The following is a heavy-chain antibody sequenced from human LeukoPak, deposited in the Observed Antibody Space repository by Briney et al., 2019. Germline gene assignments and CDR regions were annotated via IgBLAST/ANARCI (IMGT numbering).Heavy chain of an antibody. J-gene: IGHJ6*02. D-gene: IGHD1-26*01. CDR2: INNERGDI. CDR3: ATYSNWVAGDV. Sequence: GGSLRLSCAASGFTFSSTWMSWVRQAPGKGPEWVANINNERGDIQYVDSVKGRFTIFRDNAKNLLYLQMNSLRAEDTAVYHCATYSNWVAGDVWGQGTTVIVSS. CDR1: GFTFSSTW. V-gene: IGHV3-7*01.